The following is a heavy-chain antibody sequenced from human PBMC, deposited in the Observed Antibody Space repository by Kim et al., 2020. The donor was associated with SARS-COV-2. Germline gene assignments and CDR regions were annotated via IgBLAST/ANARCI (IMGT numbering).Heavy chain of an antibody. CDR2: IGTAGDP. D-gene: IGHD6-13*01. J-gene: IGHJ6*02. V-gene: IGHV3-13*05. CDR3: ARGGIAAAGIPYYYGMDV. Sequence: GGSLRLSCAASGFTFSSYDMHWVRQAPGKGLEWVSAIGTAGDPYYPGSVKGRFTISRENAKNSLYLQMNSLRAGDTAVYYCARGGIAAAGIPYYYGMDVWGQGTTVTVSS. CDR1: GFTFSSYD.